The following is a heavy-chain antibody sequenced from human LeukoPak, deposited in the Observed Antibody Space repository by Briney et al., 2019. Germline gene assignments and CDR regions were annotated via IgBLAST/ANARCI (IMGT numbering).Heavy chain of an antibody. CDR3: ASSLSWRGMDV. CDR1: GGSISSYY. V-gene: IGHV4-59*12. CDR2: IYYSGST. D-gene: IGHD2/OR15-2a*01. Sequence: SETLSLTCTVSGGSISSYYWSWIRQPPGKGLEWIGYIYYSGSTNYNPSLKSRVTISVDRSKNQFSLKLSSVTAADTAVYYCASSLSWRGMDVWGQGTTVTVSS. J-gene: IGHJ6*02.